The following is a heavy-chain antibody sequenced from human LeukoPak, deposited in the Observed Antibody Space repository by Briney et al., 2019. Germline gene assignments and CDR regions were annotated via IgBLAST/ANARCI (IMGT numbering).Heavy chain of an antibody. CDR2: ISAYSDNT. D-gene: IGHD5-24*01. V-gene: IGHV1-18*04. Sequence: ASVKVSCKASGFTFTSYGFNWVRQAPGQGLEWMGWISAYSDNTNFAQKFQDRVTMTTDTSTSTAYMELRSLRSDDTAVYYCARDGVEMATYYYCAMDVWGQGTTVTVSS. J-gene: IGHJ6*02. CDR3: ARDGVEMATYYYCAMDV. CDR1: GFTFTSYG.